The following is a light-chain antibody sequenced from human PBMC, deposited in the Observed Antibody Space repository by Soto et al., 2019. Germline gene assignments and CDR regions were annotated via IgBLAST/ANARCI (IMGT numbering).Light chain of an antibody. CDR1: QSVSSN. CDR3: QQYGSSPRT. Sequence: EILMTQSPATLSVSPGERATVSCRASQSVSSNLAWYQQKPGQAPRLLIYGASTRATGIPARFSGSGSGTDFTLTISRLEPEDFAVYYCQQYGSSPRTFGQGTKVDIK. V-gene: IGKV3-15*01. CDR2: GAS. J-gene: IGKJ1*01.